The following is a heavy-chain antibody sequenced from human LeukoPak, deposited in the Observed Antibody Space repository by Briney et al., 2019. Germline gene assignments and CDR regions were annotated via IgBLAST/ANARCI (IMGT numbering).Heavy chain of an antibody. V-gene: IGHV1-18*01. J-gene: IGHJ6*02. CDR1: GYTFTSYG. CDR2: ISAYNGNT. Sequence: ASVKVSCKASGYTFTSYGISWVRQAPGQGLEWMGWISAYNGNTNYAQKLQGRVTMTTDTSTSTVYMELTSLRSEDTAVYFCAREGYTSGWPRYYSMDVWGQGTTVTVSS. D-gene: IGHD6-19*01. CDR3: AREGYTSGWPRYYSMDV.